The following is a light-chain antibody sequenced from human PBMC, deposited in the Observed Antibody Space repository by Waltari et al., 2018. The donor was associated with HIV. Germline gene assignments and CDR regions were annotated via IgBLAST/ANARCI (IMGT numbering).Light chain of an antibody. J-gene: IGLJ1*01. CDR1: NSDIGKYNL. CDR3: SSYATGNTYV. CDR2: EVP. Sequence: QSALTQPASVSGSPGQSITISCTGTNSDIGKYNLVSWYQQHPGNVPKVLIFEVPTRPSGISHRFSGSKSDNTASLTISGLQAEDEADYYCSSYATGNTYVFGTGTSVTVL. V-gene: IGLV2-23*02.